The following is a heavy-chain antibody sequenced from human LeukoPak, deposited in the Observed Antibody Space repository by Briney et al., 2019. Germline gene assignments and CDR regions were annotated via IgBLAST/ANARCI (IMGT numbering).Heavy chain of an antibody. Sequence: ASVKVSCKVSGYTLTELSMHWVRQAPGKGLEWMGGFDPEDGETIYAQKFQGRVTMTEDTSTDTAYMELSSLRSEDTAVYYCELQPNRAYCSRTICENFDYWRQGTLVTVSS. J-gene: IGHJ4*02. CDR3: ELQPNRAYCSRTICENFDY. CDR2: FDPEDGET. V-gene: IGHV1-24*01. D-gene: IGHD2-2*01. CDR1: GYTLTELS.